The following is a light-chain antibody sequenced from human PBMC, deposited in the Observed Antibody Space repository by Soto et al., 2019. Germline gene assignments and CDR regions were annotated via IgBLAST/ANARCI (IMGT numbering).Light chain of an antibody. V-gene: IGKV3-15*01. J-gene: IGKJ4*01. CDR2: GTS. Sequence: EIVMTQSPATLSESPGERATLSCRASQSVSSNLAWYQQKRGQAPRLLIYGTSTRATGIPARFSGSGSGTEFTLTISSLQSEDFAFYCCQQYNKWPLTFGGGTKVEIK. CDR3: QQYNKWPLT. CDR1: QSVSSN.